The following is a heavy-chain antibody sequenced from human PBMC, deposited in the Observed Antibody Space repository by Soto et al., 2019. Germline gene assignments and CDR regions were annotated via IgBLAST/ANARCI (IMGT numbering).Heavy chain of an antibody. CDR3: ATGGSLDH. CDR1: GFSVSSNY. V-gene: IGHV3-53*01. D-gene: IGHD3-10*01. Sequence: GGSLRLSCAASGFSVSSNYMSWVRQAPGKGLEWVSVMYSGGATYYADSVKGRFTISRDNSNNTVNLQMSSLRAEDTAVYYCATGGSLDHWGQGALVTVSS. J-gene: IGHJ4*02. CDR2: MYSGGAT.